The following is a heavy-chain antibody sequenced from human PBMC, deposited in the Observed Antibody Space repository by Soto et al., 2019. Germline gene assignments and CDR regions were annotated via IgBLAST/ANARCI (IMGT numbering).Heavy chain of an antibody. CDR1: GFTFSSYS. Sequence: EVQLVESGGGLVQPGGSLRLSCAASGFTFSSYSMNWVRQAPGKGLEWVSYISSSSSTIYYADSVKGRFTISRDNAKNSLYLQMSSLGDEDTAVYYCARALGYGLVDYWGQGTLVTVSS. J-gene: IGHJ4*02. CDR3: ARALGYGLVDY. V-gene: IGHV3-48*02. CDR2: ISSSSSTI. D-gene: IGHD5-18*01.